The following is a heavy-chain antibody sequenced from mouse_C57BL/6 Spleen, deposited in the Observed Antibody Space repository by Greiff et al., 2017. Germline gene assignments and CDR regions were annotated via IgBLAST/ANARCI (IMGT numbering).Heavy chain of an antibody. CDR3: ARDYYRSTPFDY. CDR1: GYTFTSYW. V-gene: IGHV1-52*01. CDR2: IDPSDSET. Sequence: QVQLQQPGAELVRPGSSVKLSCKASGYTFTSYWMHWVKQRTIQGLEWIGNIDPSDSETHYNQKFKDKATLTVDKSSSTAYMQLSSLSSEDSAVYYCARDYYRSTPFDYWGQGTTLTVSS. D-gene: IGHD1-1*01. J-gene: IGHJ2*01.